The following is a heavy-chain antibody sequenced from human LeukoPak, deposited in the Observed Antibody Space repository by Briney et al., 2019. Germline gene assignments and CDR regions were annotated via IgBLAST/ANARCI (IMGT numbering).Heavy chain of an antibody. V-gene: IGHV4-34*01. CDR1: GGSFSGYY. CDR2: INHSGST. D-gene: IGHD2-2*01. Sequence: SETLSLTCAVYGGSFSGYYWSWIRQPPGKGLEWIGEINHSGSTNYNPSLKSRVTISVDTSKNQFSLKLSSVTAADTAVYCCARQTASSRYCSSTSCYRGATKFDYWGQGTLVTVSS. J-gene: IGHJ4*02. CDR3: ARQTASSRYCSSTSCYRGATKFDY.